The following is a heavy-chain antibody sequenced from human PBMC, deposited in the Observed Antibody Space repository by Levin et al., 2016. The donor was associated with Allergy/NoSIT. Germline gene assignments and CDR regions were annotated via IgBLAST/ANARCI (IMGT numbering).Heavy chain of an antibody. D-gene: IGHD3-9*01. V-gene: IGHV3-33*01. CDR3: ARFDGLGAAGTLDY. Sequence: GESLKISCVASGFTLSSHGMHWVRQAPGKGLEWVAVIWYDGTTKYYVDSVKGRFTISRDNSKNTVYLQMSSLRTEDTAVYYCARFDGLGAAGTLDYWGQGTLVTVSS. CDR1: GFTLSSHG. CDR2: IWYDGTTK. J-gene: IGHJ4*02.